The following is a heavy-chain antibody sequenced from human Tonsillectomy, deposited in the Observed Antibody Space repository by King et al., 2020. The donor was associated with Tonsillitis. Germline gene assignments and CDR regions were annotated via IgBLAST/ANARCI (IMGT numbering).Heavy chain of an antibody. CDR1: GDSISSYY. CDR2: IYYSGST. J-gene: IGHJ4*02. V-gene: IGHV4-59*01. CDR3: ARDPYFDY. Sequence: VQLQESGPGLVKPSETLSLTCTVSGDSISSYYWSWIRQPPGKGQEWSGYIYYSGSTNYNPPLKSRVTISVDTSKNQFSLKLSSVTAADTAVYYCARDPYFDYWGQGTLVTVSS.